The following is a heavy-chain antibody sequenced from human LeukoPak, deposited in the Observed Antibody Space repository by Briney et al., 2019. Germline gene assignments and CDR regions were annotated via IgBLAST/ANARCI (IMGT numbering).Heavy chain of an antibody. V-gene: IGHV1-69*04. Sequence: SVTVSCTASGGTFSIYAISWVRQAPGQGLEWMGRIIPIFGIANYAQKFQGRVTITADKSTSTAYMELSSLRSEDTAVYYCARGERWNSGSHFDYWGQGTLVTVSS. J-gene: IGHJ4*02. CDR3: ARGERWNSGSHFDY. CDR1: GGTFSIYA. CDR2: IIPIFGIA. D-gene: IGHD1-26*01.